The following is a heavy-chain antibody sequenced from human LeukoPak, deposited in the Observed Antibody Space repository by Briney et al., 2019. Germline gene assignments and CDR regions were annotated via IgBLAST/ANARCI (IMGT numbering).Heavy chain of an antibody. CDR1: GGSTSSGSHY. D-gene: IGHD6-13*01. V-gene: IGHV4-39*01. J-gene: IGHJ4*02. CDR3: ARQDLAVSGIDY. CDR2: IYDSGTT. Sequence: SETLSLTCTVSGGSTSSGSHYWGGIRQRPGKGLEWIVSIYDSGTTYYSPSLKSRVSISLDTSKDQFSLKLTSVTAADTAVYYCARQDLAVSGIDYWGQGTLVTVSS.